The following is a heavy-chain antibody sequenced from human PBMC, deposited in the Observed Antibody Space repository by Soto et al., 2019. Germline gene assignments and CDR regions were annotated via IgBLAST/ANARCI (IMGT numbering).Heavy chain of an antibody. J-gene: IGHJ3*02. V-gene: IGHV4-34*01. CDR1: GGSFSGYY. CDR2: INHSGST. Sequence: QVQLQQWGAGLLKPSETLSLTCAVYGGSFSGYYWSWIRQPPGKGLEWIGEINHSGSTNYNPSLKSRVTISVDTSKNQFSLKLSSVTAADTAVYYCARGVAAAGTGAFDIWGQGPMVTVSS. CDR3: ARGVAAAGTGAFDI. D-gene: IGHD6-13*01.